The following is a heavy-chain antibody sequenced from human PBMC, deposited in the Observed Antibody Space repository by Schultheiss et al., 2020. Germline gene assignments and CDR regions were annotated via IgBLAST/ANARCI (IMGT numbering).Heavy chain of an antibody. Sequence: GGSLRLSCAASGFTFSSYGMHWVRQAPGKGLEWVAVISYDGSNKYYADSVKGRFTISRDNSKNTLYLQMNSLRAEDTAVYYCAKGDYGDYVPFPFDYWGQGTQVTVSS. CDR2: ISYDGSNK. J-gene: IGHJ4*02. V-gene: IGHV3-30*18. D-gene: IGHD4-17*01. CDR1: GFTFSSYG. CDR3: AKGDYGDYVPFPFDY.